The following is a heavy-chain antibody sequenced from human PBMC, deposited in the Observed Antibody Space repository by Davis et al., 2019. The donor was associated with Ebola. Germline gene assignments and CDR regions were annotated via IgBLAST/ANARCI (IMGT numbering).Heavy chain of an antibody. V-gene: IGHV1-46*01. D-gene: IGHD3-10*01. CDR1: GYTFTSYY. CDR2: INPSGGST. Sequence: ASVKVSCKASGYTFTSYYMHWVRQAPGQGLEWMGIINPSGGSTTYAQKFQGRVTMTRDTSISTGYMELSRLRSDDTAVYYCARAPTWSQINYYCFDYWGQGTLVTVSS. CDR3: ARAPTWSQINYYCFDY. J-gene: IGHJ4*02.